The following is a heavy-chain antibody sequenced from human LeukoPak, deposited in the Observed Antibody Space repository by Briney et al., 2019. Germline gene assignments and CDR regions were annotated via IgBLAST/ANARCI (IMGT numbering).Heavy chain of an antibody. J-gene: IGHJ1*01. Sequence: GGSLRLSCAASGFTFSSYEMNWVRQAPGKGLEWVSYISSSSSTIYYADSVKGRFTISRDNAKNSLYLQMNSLRAEDTAVYYCARDWGSGSYFGYFQHWGQGTLVTVSS. D-gene: IGHD1-26*01. V-gene: IGHV3-48*01. CDR1: GFTFSSYE. CDR3: ARDWGSGSYFGYFQH. CDR2: ISSSSSTI.